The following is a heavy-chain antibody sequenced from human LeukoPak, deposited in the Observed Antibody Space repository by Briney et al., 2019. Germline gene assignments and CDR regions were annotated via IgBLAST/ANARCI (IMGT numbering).Heavy chain of an antibody. CDR3: ARRAVGGTKGFDY. CDR1: GGSMNNYY. V-gene: IGHV4-59*08. Sequence: PSETLSLTCTVSGGSMNNYYWSWIRQPPGQGLEWIGNIYYRGSSTYNPSLRSRVTIPVDTSKNQISLRLISVTAADTAVFYCARRAVGGTKGFDYWGQGTLVTVSS. CDR2: IYYRGSS. J-gene: IGHJ4*02. D-gene: IGHD1-26*01.